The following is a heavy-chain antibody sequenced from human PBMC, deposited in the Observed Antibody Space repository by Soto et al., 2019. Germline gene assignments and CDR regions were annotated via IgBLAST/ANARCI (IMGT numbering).Heavy chain of an antibody. V-gene: IGHV3-48*02. D-gene: IGHD3-10*01. CDR2: ISSSSSTI. CDR3: ARDGNYGSGIDYYYYYGMDV. Sequence: GGSLRLSCAASGFTFSSYSMNWVRQAPGKGLEWVSYISSSSSTIYYADSVKGRFTISRDNAKNSLYLQMNSLRDEDTAVYYCARDGNYGSGIDYYYYYGMDVWGQGTTVTVSS. CDR1: GFTFSSYS. J-gene: IGHJ6*02.